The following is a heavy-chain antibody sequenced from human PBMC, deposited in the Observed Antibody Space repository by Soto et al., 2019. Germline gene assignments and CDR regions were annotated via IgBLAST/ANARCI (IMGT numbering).Heavy chain of an antibody. J-gene: IGHJ6*02. CDR3: GRDLRVVAAAATVYYYGMDV. D-gene: IGHD6-13*01. CDR2: IYSGGST. CDR1: WVTVSSNY. V-gene: IGHV3-53*01. Sequence: GALRLSCAASWVTVSSNYMSWVRQAPGKGLEWVSVIYSGGSTYYADSVKGRFTISRDNSKNTLYLQMNSLRAEDTAVYYCGRDLRVVAAAATVYYYGMDVWGQGTTVTVSS.